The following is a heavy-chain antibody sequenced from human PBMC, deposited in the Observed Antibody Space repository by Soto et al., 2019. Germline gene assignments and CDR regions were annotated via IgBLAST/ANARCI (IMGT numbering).Heavy chain of an antibody. Sequence: PSETLSLTCSVSGGSVSSGNYYWSWIRQPPGKGLEWIGYIYYTGSTNYNPSLKSRVTISVDTSKNQFSLKLSSVTAADTAVYYCAYICSGVYIYGFYSYGMDVLGQGTTVTVSS. CDR3: AYICSGVYIYGFYSYGMDV. V-gene: IGHV4-61*01. D-gene: IGHD5-18*01. CDR1: GGSVSSGNYY. CDR2: IYYTGST. J-gene: IGHJ6*02.